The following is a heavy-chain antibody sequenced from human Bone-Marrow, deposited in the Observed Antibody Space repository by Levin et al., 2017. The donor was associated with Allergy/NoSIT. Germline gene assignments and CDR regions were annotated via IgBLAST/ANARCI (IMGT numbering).Heavy chain of an antibody. Sequence: VSGPTLVKPTQTLTLTCTFSGFSLSTGGVGVGWIRQPPEKALEWLALIYWDDDKRYSPSLKSRLTITRDTSKNQVVLAMTNMDPVDTATYFCAHTTLYRPMSTVATNFDFWGQGILVTVSS. D-gene: IGHD5-12*01. J-gene: IGHJ4*02. CDR1: GFSLSTGGVG. V-gene: IGHV2-5*02. CDR3: AHTTLYRPMSTVATNFDF. CDR2: IYWDDDK.